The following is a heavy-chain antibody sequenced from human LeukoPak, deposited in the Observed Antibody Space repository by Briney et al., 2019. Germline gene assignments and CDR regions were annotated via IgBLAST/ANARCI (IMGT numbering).Heavy chain of an antibody. CDR3: ARVVYDSSGYFCDY. CDR2: IWYDGSHK. Sequence: PGGSLRLSCAASGFTFSGYGMHWFRQAPGKGLEWVAVIWYDGSHKYYADSVKGRFTISRDNSKNTLYLQMNSLRAEDTAVYYCARVVYDSSGYFCDYWGQGTLVTVSS. V-gene: IGHV3-33*08. J-gene: IGHJ4*02. CDR1: GFTFSGYG. D-gene: IGHD3-22*01.